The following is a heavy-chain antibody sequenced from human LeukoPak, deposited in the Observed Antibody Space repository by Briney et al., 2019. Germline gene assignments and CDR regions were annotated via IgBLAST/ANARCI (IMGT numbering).Heavy chain of an antibody. J-gene: IGHJ5*02. V-gene: IGHV3-15*07. Sequence: GGSLRLSCATSGFSFSDAWMNWVRQAPGKGLEWVGRIRRNSDGGTIDYAAPVKGRFALSRDDSKNTLYLHMSSLQTEDTAVYYCATDFYDTTWGQGALVTVSS. CDR2: IRRNSDGGTI. D-gene: IGHD3-22*01. CDR3: ATDFYDTT. CDR1: GFSFSDAW.